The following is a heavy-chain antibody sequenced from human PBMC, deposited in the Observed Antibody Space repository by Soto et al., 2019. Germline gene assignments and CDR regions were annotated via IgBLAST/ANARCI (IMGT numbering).Heavy chain of an antibody. CDR1: EFTFSSYA. V-gene: IGHV3-23*01. CDR2: ISGSGGST. Sequence: EVQLLESGGGLVQPGGSLRLSCAASEFTFSSYAMSWVRQAPGKGLEWVSAISGSGGSTYYEDSVKGRFTISRDNSKNALCLQMNSLRAEDTAVYYCWGFITQKVYDYGMGVWGQGTTVTVSS. CDR3: WGFITQKVYDYGMGV. D-gene: IGHD3-16*01. J-gene: IGHJ6*02.